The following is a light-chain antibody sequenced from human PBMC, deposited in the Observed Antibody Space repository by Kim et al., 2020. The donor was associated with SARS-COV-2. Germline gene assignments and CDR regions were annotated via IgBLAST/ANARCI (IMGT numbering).Light chain of an antibody. Sequence: SASVGDRFTITCRASESIDSWLAWYQQKPGKAPRLLIYKASAIEGGVPSRFSGSGSGTEFTLTISSLQPDDFATYYCQHYIRFPYTFGQGTKLEI. J-gene: IGKJ2*01. CDR2: KAS. V-gene: IGKV1-5*03. CDR3: QHYIRFPYT. CDR1: ESIDSW.